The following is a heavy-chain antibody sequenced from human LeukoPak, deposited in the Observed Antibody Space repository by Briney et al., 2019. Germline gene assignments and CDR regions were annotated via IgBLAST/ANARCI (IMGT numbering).Heavy chain of an antibody. V-gene: IGHV3-48*01. CDR1: GFTFSSYS. CDR2: ISSSSSTI. D-gene: IGHD1-1*01. Sequence: PGGSLRLSCAASGFTFSSYSMNWVRQAPGKGLEWVSYISSSSSTIYYADSVKGRFTISRDNAKNSLYLQMNCLRAEDTAVYYCARDPCGTAWGQGTLVTVSS. CDR3: ARDPCGTA. J-gene: IGHJ5*02.